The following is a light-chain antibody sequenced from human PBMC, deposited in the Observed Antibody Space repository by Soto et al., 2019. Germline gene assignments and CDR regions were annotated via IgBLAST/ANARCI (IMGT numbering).Light chain of an antibody. J-gene: IGLJ1*01. Sequence: QSVLTQPASVSGSPGQSITISCTGTSSDVGGYNYVSCYQQHPGKAPKLMIYDVSNRPSGVSNRFSGSKSGNTASLTISGLQAEDEADYYCSSYTSSSTLVFVFGTGTKLTVL. CDR1: SSDVGGYNY. CDR2: DVS. CDR3: SSYTSSSTLVFV. V-gene: IGLV2-14*01.